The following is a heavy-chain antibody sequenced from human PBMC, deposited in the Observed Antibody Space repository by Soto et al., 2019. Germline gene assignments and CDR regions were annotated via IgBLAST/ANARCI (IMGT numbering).Heavy chain of an antibody. CDR2: INPNSGGT. J-gene: IGHJ6*02. Sequence: ASVKVSCKASGYTFTGYYMHWVRQAPGQGLEWMGWINPNSGGTNYAQKFQGRVTMTRDTSISTAYMELSRLRSDDTAVYYCARESGPLRYYGMDVWGQGTTVTVSS. CDR1: GYTFTGYY. D-gene: IGHD3-3*01. CDR3: ARESGPLRYYGMDV. V-gene: IGHV1-2*02.